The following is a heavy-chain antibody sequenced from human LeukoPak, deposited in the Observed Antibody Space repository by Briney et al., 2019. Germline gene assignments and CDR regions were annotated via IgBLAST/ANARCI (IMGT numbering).Heavy chain of an antibody. CDR3: ATGPIGTFDY. J-gene: IGHJ4*02. CDR1: GFTFSDYD. D-gene: IGHD6-13*01. Sequence: PGRSLRLSCAGSGFTFSDYDTHWVRQAPGKGVEWVAVLSSDGTKEYFADPLKGRFSISRDNSKNILYLQMNSLRDEDTAVYYCATGPIGTFDYWGLGTLVAVSS. V-gene: IGHV3-30*03. CDR2: LSSDGTKE.